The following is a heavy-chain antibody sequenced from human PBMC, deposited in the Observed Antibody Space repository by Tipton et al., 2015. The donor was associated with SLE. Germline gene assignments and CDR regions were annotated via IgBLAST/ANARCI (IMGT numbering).Heavy chain of an antibody. CDR1: GGSFSGYY. V-gene: IGHV4-34*01. J-gene: IGHJ4*02. Sequence: TLSLTCAVYGGSFSGYYWSWIRQPPGKGLEWIGEINHSGSTNYNPFLKSRVTISVDTSKNQFSLKLSSVTAADTAVYYCARTQLAVSDYWGQGTLVTVSS. D-gene: IGHD5-24*01. CDR3: ARTQLAVSDY. CDR2: INHSGST.